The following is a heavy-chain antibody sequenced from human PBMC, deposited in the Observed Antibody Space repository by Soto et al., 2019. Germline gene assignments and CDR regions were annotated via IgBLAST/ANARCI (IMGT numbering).Heavy chain of an antibody. D-gene: IGHD1-26*01. V-gene: IGHV3-30*18. CDR1: GFTFGYYG. J-gene: IGHJ6*02. CDR2: ISYDGSKQ. CDR3: PQIGPWPVLENHFYFYLLDV. Sequence: VQLVESGGGVVQPGRSLRLSCASSGFTFGYYGMHWVRQAPGKGLEWLAVISYDGSKQYYGDSVKDRVTISRDRSKNTVYLEVNRLRAHDTPVYYCPQIGPWPVLENHFYFYLLDVCLPATTVTLS.